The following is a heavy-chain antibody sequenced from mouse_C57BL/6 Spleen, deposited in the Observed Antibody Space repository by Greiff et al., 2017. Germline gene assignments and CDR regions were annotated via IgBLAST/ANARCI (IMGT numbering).Heavy chain of an antibody. J-gene: IGHJ4*01. V-gene: IGHV2-2*01. CDR1: GFSLTSYG. CDR2: IWSGGST. D-gene: IGHD2-1*01. CDR3: ASDYGNGYYAMDY. Sequence: QVQLKQSGPGLVQPSQSLSITCTVSGFSLTSYGVHWVRQSPGKGLEWLGVIWSGGSTDYNAAFLCRLSISKDNSKSQVYFKMNSLQADDTAIYYCASDYGNGYYAMDYWGQGTSVTVSS.